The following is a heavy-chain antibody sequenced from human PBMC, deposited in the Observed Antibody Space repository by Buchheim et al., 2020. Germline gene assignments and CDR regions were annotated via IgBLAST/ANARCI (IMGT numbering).Heavy chain of an antibody. CDR3: ARGSRDYVWGSYRYGMDV. D-gene: IGHD3-16*02. V-gene: IGHV4-34*01. CDR2: INHSGST. CDR1: GGSFSGYY. Sequence: QVQLQQWGAGLLKPSETLSLTCAVYGGSFSGYYWSWIRQPPGKGLEWIGEINHSGSTNYNPSLKSRVTISVATSKNQFSLKLSSVTAADTAVYYCARGSRDYVWGSYRYGMDVWGQGTT. J-gene: IGHJ6*02.